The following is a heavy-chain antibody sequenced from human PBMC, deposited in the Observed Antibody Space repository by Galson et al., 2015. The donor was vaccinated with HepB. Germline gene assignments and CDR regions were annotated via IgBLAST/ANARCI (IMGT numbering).Heavy chain of an antibody. CDR1: GFTFSNYA. D-gene: IGHD5-18*01. Sequence: SLRLSCAASGFTFSNYAMTWVRQAPGKGLEWVSAISGSGGGTYYADSVKGRFTISRDNSKNTLYLQMNSLRAEDTAVYYCAKGDTPPDYWGQGTLVTVSS. CDR2: ISGSGGGT. CDR3: AKGDTPPDY. J-gene: IGHJ4*02. V-gene: IGHV3-23*01.